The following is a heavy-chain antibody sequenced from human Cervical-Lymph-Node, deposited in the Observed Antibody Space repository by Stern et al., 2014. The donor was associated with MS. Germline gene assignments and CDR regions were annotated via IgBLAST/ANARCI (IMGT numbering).Heavy chain of an antibody. CDR3: ARARVGDYARSPHLDS. J-gene: IGHJ4*02. Sequence: EVQLLESGGGLVEPGESLRLSCDASGFTFSHYSINWVRPAPGTGLEWISSISNNSTHTYYADSVEGRFTISRDSAKDSVSLHMVSLRAEDTAVYYCARARVGDYARSPHLDSWGQGTLVTVSS. D-gene: IGHD4-17*01. CDR1: GFTFSHYS. V-gene: IGHV3-21*01. CDR2: ISNNSTHT.